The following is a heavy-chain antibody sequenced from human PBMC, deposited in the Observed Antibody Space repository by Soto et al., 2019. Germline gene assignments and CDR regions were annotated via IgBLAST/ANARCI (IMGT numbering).Heavy chain of an antibody. J-gene: IGHJ3*02. CDR3: ARQWGTDAFDI. D-gene: IGHD3-16*01. CDR2: IYYIFST. V-gene: IGHV4-59*08. Sequence: PSETLSLTCTVSGGSISSYYWIWIRQPPVNGLEFIGYIYYIFSTNYNPSLKSRFTISLYTSKNHFSLKLRSVTAAYTAVYYCARQWGTDAFDIWGQGTMVSVSS. CDR1: GGSISSYY.